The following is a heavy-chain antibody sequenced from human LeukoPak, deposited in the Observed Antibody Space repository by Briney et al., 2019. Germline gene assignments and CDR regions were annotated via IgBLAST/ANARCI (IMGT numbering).Heavy chain of an antibody. Sequence: SEALSLTCTVSGGSISSYYWSWIRQPPGKGLEWIGYIYYSGSTNYNPSLKSRVTISVDTSKNQFSLKLSSVTAADTAVYYCARGSGSYIFDYWGQGTLVTVSS. CDR3: ARGSGSYIFDY. V-gene: IGHV4-59*08. CDR2: IYYSGST. CDR1: GGSISSYY. D-gene: IGHD3-10*01. J-gene: IGHJ4*02.